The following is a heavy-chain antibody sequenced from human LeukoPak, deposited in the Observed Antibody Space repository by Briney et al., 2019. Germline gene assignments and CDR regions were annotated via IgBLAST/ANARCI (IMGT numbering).Heavy chain of an antibody. Sequence: ASVKVSCKASGYTFTSYDINWVRQATGQGLEWMGWMNPNSGNTGYAQKFQGRVTITRNTSISTAYMELSSLRSEDTAVYYCARRANHYDFWSGYYSNYYYYMDVWGKGTTVTVSS. D-gene: IGHD3-3*01. CDR2: MNPNSGNT. V-gene: IGHV1-8*03. CDR3: ARRANHYDFWSGYYSNYYYYMDV. J-gene: IGHJ6*03. CDR1: GYTFTSYD.